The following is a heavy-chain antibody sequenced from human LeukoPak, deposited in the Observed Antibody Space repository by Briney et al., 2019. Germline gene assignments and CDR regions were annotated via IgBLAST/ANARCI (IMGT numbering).Heavy chain of an antibody. J-gene: IGHJ3*02. CDR3: ASPGRNWPI. CDR1: GDSISSGDYY. CDR2: IYPSGTT. D-gene: IGHD1-1*01. V-gene: IGHV4-30-4*01. Sequence: QVQLQESGPGLVNPSQTLSLTCTVPGDSISSGDYYWNWVRQPPGQGLEWIGNIYPSGTTYYNPSLKSRLTISVDTSKNQFSLKVSSVTAADTAVYYCASPGRNWPIWGQGTMVTVSS.